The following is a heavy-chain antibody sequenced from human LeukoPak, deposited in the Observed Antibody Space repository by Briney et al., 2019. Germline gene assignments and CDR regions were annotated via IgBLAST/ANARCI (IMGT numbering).Heavy chain of an antibody. D-gene: IGHD3-22*01. J-gene: IGHJ5*02. V-gene: IGHV3-23*01. CDR1: GFTFSSYS. CDR2: ISNDGGGT. Sequence: GGSLRLSCAASGFTFSSYSMNWVRQAPGKGLEWVSAISNDGGGTMYADFVKGRFTISRDNSKNTLFLQMNSLRAEDTALYYCAKGSSGYFVDLWGQGTLVTVSS. CDR3: AKGSSGYFVDL.